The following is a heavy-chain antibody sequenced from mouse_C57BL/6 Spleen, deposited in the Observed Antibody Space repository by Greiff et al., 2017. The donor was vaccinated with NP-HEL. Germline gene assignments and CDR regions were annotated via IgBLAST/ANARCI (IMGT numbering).Heavy chain of an antibody. J-gene: IGHJ2*01. CDR2: IDPSDSYT. CDR3: ARAGRVYGYTDY. V-gene: IGHV1-69*01. D-gene: IGHD2-2*01. Sequence: QVQLQQPGAELVMPGASVKLSCKASGYTFTSYWMHWVKQRPGQGLEWIGEIDPSDSYTNYNQKFKGKSTLTVDKSSSTAYMQLSSLTSEDSAVYYCARAGRVYGYTDYWGQGTTLTVSS. CDR1: GYTFTSYW.